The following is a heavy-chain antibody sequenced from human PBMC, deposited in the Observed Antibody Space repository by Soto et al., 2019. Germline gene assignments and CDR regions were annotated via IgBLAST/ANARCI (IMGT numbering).Heavy chain of an antibody. CDR2: ISYDGSNK. CDR3: AKGPSGSGWHNFQH. V-gene: IGHV3-30*18. CDR1: GFTFSSYG. J-gene: IGHJ1*01. D-gene: IGHD6-19*01. Sequence: QVQLVESGGGVVQPGRSLRLSCAASGFTFSSYGMHWVRQAPGKGLEWVAVISYDGSNKYYADSVKGRFTISRDNSKNTQYLQMNSLRPEDTAVYYCAKGPSGSGWHNFQHWGQGTLVTVSS.